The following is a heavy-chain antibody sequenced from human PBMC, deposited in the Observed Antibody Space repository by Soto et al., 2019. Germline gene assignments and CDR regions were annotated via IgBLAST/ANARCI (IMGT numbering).Heavy chain of an antibody. J-gene: IGHJ4*02. V-gene: IGHV3-23*01. CDR1: GFTFSSYA. CDR3: AKADGYSFKYYFDY. CDR2: ISGSGGST. Sequence: GGFLRLSCAASGFTFSSYAMSWVRQAPGKGLEWVSAISGSGGSTYYADSVKGRFTISRDNSKNTLYLQMNSLRAEDTAVYYCAKADGYSFKYYFDYWGQGTLVTVSS. D-gene: IGHD5-18*01.